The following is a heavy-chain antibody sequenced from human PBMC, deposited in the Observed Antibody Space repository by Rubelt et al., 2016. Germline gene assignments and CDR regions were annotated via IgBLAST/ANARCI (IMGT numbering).Heavy chain of an antibody. D-gene: IGHD5-24*01. Sequence: CTVSGYSISSGYSWGWIRQSPGKGLEWIGNIDHTGSTYYNPSLRSRVTISVDTSKNQFSLKLTSVTAADTAVYYCARHGHNWWFDLWGRGTLVTVSS. J-gene: IGHJ2*01. CDR2: IDHTGST. V-gene: IGHV4-38-2*02. CDR3: ARHGHNWWFDL. CDR1: GYSISSGYS.